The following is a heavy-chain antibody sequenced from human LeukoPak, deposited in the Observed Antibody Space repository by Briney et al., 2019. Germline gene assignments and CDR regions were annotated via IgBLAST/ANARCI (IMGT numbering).Heavy chain of an antibody. Sequence: GASVKVSCKASGYTFTGYYMHWVRQAPGQGLEWMGWINPNSGDTNYAQNFQGGVTMTLDTSISTAYMELSRLRSDDTAVYYCARDYGDYPFDYWGQGTLVTVS. D-gene: IGHD4-17*01. CDR1: GYTFTGYY. V-gene: IGHV1-2*02. CDR2: INPNSGDT. CDR3: ARDYGDYPFDY. J-gene: IGHJ4*02.